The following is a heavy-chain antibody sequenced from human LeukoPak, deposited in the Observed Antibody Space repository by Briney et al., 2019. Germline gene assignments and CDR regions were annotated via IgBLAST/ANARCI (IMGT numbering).Heavy chain of an antibody. J-gene: IGHJ5*02. CDR1: GGSISSYY. CDR2: IYHSGST. CDR3: ARQVSSWFDP. V-gene: IGHV4-59*08. Sequence: PSETLSLTCTVSGGSISSYYWSWIRQPPGKGLEWIGYIYHSGSTNYNPSLKSRVTISVDTSKNQFSLKLSSVTAADTAVYYCARQVSSWFDPWGQGTLVTVSS.